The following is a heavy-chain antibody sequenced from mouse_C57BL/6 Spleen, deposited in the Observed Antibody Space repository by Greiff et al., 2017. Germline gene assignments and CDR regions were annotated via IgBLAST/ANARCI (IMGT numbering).Heavy chain of an antibody. D-gene: IGHD1-1*01. Sequence: EVKLMESGGGLVKPGGSLKLSCAASGFTFSDYGMHWVRQAPEKGLEWVAYISSGSSTIYYADTVKGRFTISRDNAKNTLFLQMTSLRSEDTAMYYCARIYYGSSDYWGQGTTLTVSS. CDR1: GFTFSDYG. CDR2: ISSGSSTI. V-gene: IGHV5-17*01. CDR3: ARIYYGSSDY. J-gene: IGHJ2*01.